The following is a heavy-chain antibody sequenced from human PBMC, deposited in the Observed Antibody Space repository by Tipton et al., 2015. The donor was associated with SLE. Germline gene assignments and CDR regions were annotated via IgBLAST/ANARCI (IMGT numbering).Heavy chain of an antibody. CDR1: GFAFSNYA. V-gene: IGHV3-21*01. Sequence: SLRLSCAASGFAFSNYAMNWVRQAPGKGLEWVSAISSSSSAKYYADSLKGRFTMSRDNAKNSLYLQMNSLRAEDTAVYFCARGSRSLDYWGQGTLVTVSS. J-gene: IGHJ4*02. D-gene: IGHD1-26*01. CDR3: ARGSRSLDY. CDR2: ISSSSSAK.